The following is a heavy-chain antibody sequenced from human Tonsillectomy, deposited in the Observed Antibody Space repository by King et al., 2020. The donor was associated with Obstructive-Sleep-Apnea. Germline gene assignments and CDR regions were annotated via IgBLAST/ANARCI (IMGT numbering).Heavy chain of an antibody. CDR2: ISWDGDNT. CDR3: AKASPLWFGASEPAHYYYAMDV. Sequence: QLVQSGGVVVQPGGSLRLSCAASGFTFDDYAMHWVRQAPGKGLEWVSLISWDGDNTYYADSVKGRFTISRDNSKSSLYLQMNSLRAEDTALYYCAKASPLWFGASEPAHYYYAMDVWGQGTTVTVSS. CDR1: GFTFDDYA. J-gene: IGHJ6*02. V-gene: IGHV3-43D*03. D-gene: IGHD3-10*01.